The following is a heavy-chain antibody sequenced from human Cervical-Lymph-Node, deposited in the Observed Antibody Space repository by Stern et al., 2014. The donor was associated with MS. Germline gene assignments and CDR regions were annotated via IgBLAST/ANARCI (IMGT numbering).Heavy chain of an antibody. D-gene: IGHD2-15*01. CDR1: GGSLRSYY. V-gene: IGHV4-59*01. J-gene: IGHJ4*02. CDR2: IYYTVSV. Sequence: QVQLVESGPGLVKPSETLSLTCTVSGGSLRSYYWNWIRQAPGKGLEWLGFIYYTVSVNYNPSLTSRVAMSVDASKNQFSLTVSSVTAADTAVYYCAREGEYCSGSRCYPFLDYWGQGTLVTVSS. CDR3: AREGEYCSGSRCYPFLDY.